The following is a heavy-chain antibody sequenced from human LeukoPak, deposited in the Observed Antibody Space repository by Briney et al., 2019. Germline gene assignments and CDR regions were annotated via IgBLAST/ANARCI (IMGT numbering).Heavy chain of an antibody. V-gene: IGHV4-4*07. D-gene: IGHD2-2*01. CDR2: IYTSGST. CDR3: ARDLPSSTILSSYYYYYMDV. J-gene: IGHJ6*03. Sequence: SETLSLTCTVSGDSISNYYWSWIRQPAGKGLEWIGRIYTSGSTNYNPSLKSRVTMSVDTSKNQFSLKLGSVTAADTAVYYCARDLPSSTILSSYYYYYMDVWGKGTTVTVSS. CDR1: GDSISNYY.